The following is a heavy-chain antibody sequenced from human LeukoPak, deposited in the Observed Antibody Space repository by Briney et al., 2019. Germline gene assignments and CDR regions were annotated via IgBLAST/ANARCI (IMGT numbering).Heavy chain of an antibody. J-gene: IGHJ5*02. CDR1: GGSISSSSYY. CDR3: ARGGSCSSTSCPRNNWFDP. CDR2: INHSGST. D-gene: IGHD2-2*01. V-gene: IGHV4-39*07. Sequence: PSETLSLTCTVSGGSISSSSYYWSWIRQPPGKGLEWIGEINHSGSTNYNPSLKSRVTISVDTSKNQFSLKLSSVTAADTAVYYCARGGSCSSTSCPRNNWFDPWGQGTLVTVSS.